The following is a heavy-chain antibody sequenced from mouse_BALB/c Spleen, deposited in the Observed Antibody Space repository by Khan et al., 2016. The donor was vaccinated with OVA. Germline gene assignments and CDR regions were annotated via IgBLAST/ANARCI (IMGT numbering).Heavy chain of an antibody. Sequence: EVQLQESGGDVVKPGGSLKLSCAASGFTFSTYGMSWVRQTPDKRLEWVATVSTGGHYTYYPDTVKGRFTISRDNAKDTLYLQMSSLKSKDTAMFYCARLAYFYDSEGFAYWGQGTLVTVSA. V-gene: IGHV5-6*01. J-gene: IGHJ3*01. D-gene: IGHD1-1*01. CDR1: GFTFSTYG. CDR3: ARLAYFYDSEGFAY. CDR2: VSTGGHYT.